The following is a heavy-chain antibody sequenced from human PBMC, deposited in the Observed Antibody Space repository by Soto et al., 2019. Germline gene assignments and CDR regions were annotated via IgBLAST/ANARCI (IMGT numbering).Heavy chain of an antibody. CDR3: ARGYYDSSGFRYWYFDL. Sequence: ASVKVSCKASGYIFVNYGIAWVRQAPGQGLEWMGWISPYNGNTNYAQKLQGRVTMTTDTSTSTAYMELRSLRSDDTAVYYCARGYYDSSGFRYWYFDLWGRGTLVTVSS. J-gene: IGHJ2*01. D-gene: IGHD3-22*01. CDR1: GYIFVNYG. V-gene: IGHV1-18*01. CDR2: ISPYNGNT.